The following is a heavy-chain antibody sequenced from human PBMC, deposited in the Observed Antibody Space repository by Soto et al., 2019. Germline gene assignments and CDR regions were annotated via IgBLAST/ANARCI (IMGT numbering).Heavy chain of an antibody. V-gene: IGHV4-31*03. J-gene: IGHJ4*02. Sequence: QVQLLESGPGLVKPSQTLSLICNVSGASISSGGYYWSWIRQRPGGGLEWLGFIYYSGISHYNPSLKSRATISVDTSKNQFSSKLISVTAAATAVYYCARTEWIQLWFDYWGQGALVTVS. D-gene: IGHD5-18*01. CDR1: GASISSGGYY. CDR2: IYYSGIS. CDR3: ARTEWIQLWFDY.